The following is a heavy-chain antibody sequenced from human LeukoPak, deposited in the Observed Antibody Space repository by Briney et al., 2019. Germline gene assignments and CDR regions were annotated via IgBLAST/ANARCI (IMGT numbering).Heavy chain of an antibody. CDR1: GYTFTGYY. CDR2: INPNSGGT. V-gene: IGHV1-2*02. J-gene: IGHJ6*02. CDR3: AADRGYGDFYGMDV. Sequence: ASVKVSCKASGYTFTGYYMHWVRQAPGQGLGWMGWINPNSGGTNYAQKFQGRVTMTRDTSISTAYMELSRLRSDDTAVYYCAADRGYGDFYGMDVWGHGTTVTVSS. D-gene: IGHD4-17*01.